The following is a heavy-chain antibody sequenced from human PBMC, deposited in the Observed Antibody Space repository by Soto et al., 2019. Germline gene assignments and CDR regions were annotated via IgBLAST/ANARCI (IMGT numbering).Heavy chain of an antibody. J-gene: IGHJ6*03. V-gene: IGHV1-46*03. Sequence: ASVKVSCKASGYTFTSYYMNWVRQAPGQGLEWMGMINPSGGSATYAQTFQGRVTMTSDTSTSTVYMELNSLRSEDTAVYYCGRDSQPKPTPEYYYIDVWCKGTTVTVSS. CDR2: INPSGGSA. CDR3: GRDSQPKPTPEYYYIDV. D-gene: IGHD1-1*01. CDR1: GYTFTSYY.